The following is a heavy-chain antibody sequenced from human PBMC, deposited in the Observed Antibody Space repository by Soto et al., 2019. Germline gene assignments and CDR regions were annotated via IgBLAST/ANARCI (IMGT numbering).Heavy chain of an antibody. CDR3: AAANGLDSSGYYSLAADY. CDR2: IIPILGIA. D-gene: IGHD6-25*01. V-gene: IGHV1-69*02. Sequence: SVKVSCKASGGTFSSYTISWVRQAPGQGLEWMGRIIPILGIANYAQKFQGRVTITADKSTSTAYMELSSLRSEDTAVYYCAAANGLDSSGYYSLAADYWGQGTLVTVSS. CDR1: GGTFSSYT. J-gene: IGHJ4*02.